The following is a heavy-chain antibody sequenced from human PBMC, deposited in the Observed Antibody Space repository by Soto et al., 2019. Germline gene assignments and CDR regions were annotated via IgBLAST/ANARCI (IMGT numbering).Heavy chain of an antibody. CDR2: IYYTGFT. CDR3: ARAYRINGWSDYFFDY. J-gene: IGHJ4*02. Sequence: SETLSLTCTVSGDSLSGGDYYWSWIRQPPGKGLEWIGDIYYTGFTFYNPSLKSRLTISLDSSKNQFSLRLNSVTAADTAVYFCARAYRINGWSDYFFDYWGQGTLVTVPS. V-gene: IGHV4-30-4*08. D-gene: IGHD6-19*01. CDR1: GDSLSGGDYY.